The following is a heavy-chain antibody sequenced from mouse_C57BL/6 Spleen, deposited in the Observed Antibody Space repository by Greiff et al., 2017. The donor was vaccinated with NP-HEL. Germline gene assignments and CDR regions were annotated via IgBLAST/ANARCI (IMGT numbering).Heavy chain of an antibody. J-gene: IGHJ2*01. CDR3: ARGVEGYYFDY. V-gene: IGHV1-81*01. Sequence: QVQLKESGAELARPGASVKLSCKASGYTFTSYGISWVKQRTGQGLEWIGEIYPRSGNTYYNEKFKGKATLTADKSSSTAYMELRSLTSEDSAVYFCARGVEGYYFDYWGQGTTLTVSS. CDR2: IYPRSGNT. D-gene: IGHD1-1*02. CDR1: GYTFTSYG.